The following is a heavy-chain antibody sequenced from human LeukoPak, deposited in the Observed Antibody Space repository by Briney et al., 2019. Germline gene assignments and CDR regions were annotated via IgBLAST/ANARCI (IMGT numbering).Heavy chain of an antibody. D-gene: IGHD6-6*01. CDR2: IYPGDSDI. CDR1: GYRFTSYW. J-gene: IGHJ6*03. CDR3: ARRGCSSNYMDV. Sequence: GESLKISCKGSGYRFTSYWIGWGRLMPGKGLEWMGIIYPGDSDIIYSPSFQGQVTISADKSISTAYLQWSSLKASDTAMYYCARRGCSSNYMDVWGKGTTVTVSS. V-gene: IGHV5-51*01.